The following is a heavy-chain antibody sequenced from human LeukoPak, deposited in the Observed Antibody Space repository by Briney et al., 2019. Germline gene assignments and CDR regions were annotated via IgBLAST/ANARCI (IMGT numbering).Heavy chain of an antibody. CDR1: GGSFSGYY. J-gene: IGHJ2*01. D-gene: IGHD6-19*01. CDR2: INHRGST. V-gene: IGHV4-34*01. Sequence: SETLSLTCAVYGGSFSGYYWSWIRQPPGKGLEWIGEINHRGSTNYNPSLKSRVTISVDTSKNQFSLKLSSVTAADTAVYYCARGLQSAVAPAQYFDLWGRGTLVTVSS. CDR3: ARGLQSAVAPAQYFDL.